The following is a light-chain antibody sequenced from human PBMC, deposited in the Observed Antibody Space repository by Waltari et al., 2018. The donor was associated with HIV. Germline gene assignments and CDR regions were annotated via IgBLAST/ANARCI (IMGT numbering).Light chain of an antibody. CDR1: QSVNNNY. V-gene: IGKV3-20*01. CDR2: GAS. J-gene: IGKJ1*01. Sequence: EIVLTQSPGTLSLSPGERATLSCRASQSVNNNYLAWYQQKPGQAPRLLIYGASSRATGIPDRFSGSGSGTDFTLTISRLEPEDFAVYYCQQYGSSPWTFGQGTKVEI. CDR3: QQYGSSPWT.